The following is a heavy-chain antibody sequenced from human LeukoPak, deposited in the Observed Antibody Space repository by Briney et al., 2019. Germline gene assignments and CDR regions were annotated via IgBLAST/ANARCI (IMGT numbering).Heavy chain of an antibody. J-gene: IGHJ4*02. Sequence: GGSLRLSCAASGFTFSNYGMHWVRQAPGKGLEWVAFIRYDGTNKYYADSVKGRLTISRDNSKNTLYLQMNSLRAEDTAVYYCAKDKRIAAAGSPGDYWGQGTLVTVSS. V-gene: IGHV3-30*02. CDR3: AKDKRIAAAGSPGDY. CDR2: IRYDGTNK. D-gene: IGHD6-13*01. CDR1: GFTFSNYG.